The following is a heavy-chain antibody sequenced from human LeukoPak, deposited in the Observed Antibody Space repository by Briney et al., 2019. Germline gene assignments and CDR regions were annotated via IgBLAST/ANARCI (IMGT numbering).Heavy chain of an antibody. CDR1: GYIFTNYY. V-gene: IGHV1-46*01. J-gene: IGHJ4*02. CDR2: INPTGGST. D-gene: IGHD6-19*01. CDR3: SRLGPYSSDWYGYFDY. Sequence: GASVKVSCKASGYIFTNYYMHWVRQAPGQGLEWMGLINPTGGSTSYAQKFQGRVTMTRDTSTSTVYMELSSLRSEDTAVYYCSRLGPYSSDWYGYFDYWGQGTLVTVSS.